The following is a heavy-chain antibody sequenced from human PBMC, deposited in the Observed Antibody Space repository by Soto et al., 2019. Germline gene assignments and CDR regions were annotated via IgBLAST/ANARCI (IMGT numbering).Heavy chain of an antibody. V-gene: IGHV3-33*01. D-gene: IGHD2-2*01. CDR2: IWHDGRNK. J-gene: IGHJ4*02. Sequence: QVQLVESGGGVVQPGRSLRLSCAASGFTFSNFGMHWVRQAPGKGLEWVAVIWHDGRNKYYADFVKGRLTISRDNSKNTLYLQMNSLRAEDTAVYYCASRSPALDYWGQGTLVTVSS. CDR1: GFTFSNFG. CDR3: ASRSPALDY.